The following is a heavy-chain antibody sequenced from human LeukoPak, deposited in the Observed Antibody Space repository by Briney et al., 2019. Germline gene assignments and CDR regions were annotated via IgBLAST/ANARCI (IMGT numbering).Heavy chain of an antibody. Sequence: GASVKVSCKASGGTFSSYAINWVRQAPGQGLERMGGIIPIFGTANYAQKFQGRVTITADESTSTAYMELSSLRSEDTAVYYCARTYDSSGYFDYWGQGTLVTVSS. J-gene: IGHJ4*02. CDR2: IIPIFGTA. D-gene: IGHD3-22*01. V-gene: IGHV1-69*13. CDR3: ARTYDSSGYFDY. CDR1: GGTFSSYA.